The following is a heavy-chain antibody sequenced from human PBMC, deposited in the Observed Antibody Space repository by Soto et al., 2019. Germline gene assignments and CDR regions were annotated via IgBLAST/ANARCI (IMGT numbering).Heavy chain of an antibody. V-gene: IGHV3-23*01. J-gene: IGHJ4*02. Sequence: EVQLLESGGALGQPGGSLRLSCAASGFTFSSYAMTWVRQAPGKGLEWVSGISGSAGSTHYADSVKGRSIISRDNSKNTLYMQMNSLRAEDTAVYYCAKDHGPLPGRYYIKKPYYFHYWGQGTLVTVSS. D-gene: IGHD3-10*01. CDR3: AKDHGPLPGRYYIKKPYYFHY. CDR1: GFTFSSYA. CDR2: ISGSAGST.